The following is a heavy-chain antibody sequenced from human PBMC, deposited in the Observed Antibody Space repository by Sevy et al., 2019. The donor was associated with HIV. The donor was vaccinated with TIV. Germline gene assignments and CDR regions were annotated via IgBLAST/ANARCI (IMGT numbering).Heavy chain of an antibody. J-gene: IGHJ4*02. CDR2: IRFDGSSK. D-gene: IGHD6-13*01. CDR3: AKVQEKSSSWYPPDH. Sequence: GGSLRLSCAASGFSFRSYGMHWVRQAPGKGLEWVAFIRFDGSSKNYADSVKGRFTISRDYSTNTLNLQMNSLRTEDTAVYYCAKVQEKSSSWYPPDHWGQGTLVTVSS. V-gene: IGHV3-30*02. CDR1: GFSFRSYG.